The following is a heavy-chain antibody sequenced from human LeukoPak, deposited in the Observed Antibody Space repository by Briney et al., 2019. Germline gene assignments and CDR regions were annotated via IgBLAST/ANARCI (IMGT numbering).Heavy chain of an antibody. CDR2: INGDGSST. CDR3: ASPRYSYGVPTDY. J-gene: IGHJ4*02. CDR1: GFTFSSYW. D-gene: IGHD5-24*01. V-gene: IGHV3-74*01. Sequence: GGSLRLSCAASGFTFSSYWMHWVRQAPGKGLVWVSRINGDGSSTSYADSVKGRSTISRDNAKNTLYLQMNSLRAEDTAVYYCASPRYSYGVPTDYWGQGTLVTVSS.